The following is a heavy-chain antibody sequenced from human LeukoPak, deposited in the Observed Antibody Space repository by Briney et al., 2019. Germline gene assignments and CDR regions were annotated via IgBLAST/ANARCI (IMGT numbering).Heavy chain of an antibody. CDR2: ISHEGTEK. J-gene: IGHJ4*02. CDR3: ATDRGWYFDN. D-gene: IGHD6-19*01. Sequence: GGSLRLSCAASGFTFSSSGMHWVRQAPGTGLEWVAFISHEGTEKYFADSVKGRFTISRDNSKNTLYLQMNSLRDEDTAVFYCATDRGWYFDNWGQGTLVTVAS. CDR1: GFTFSSSG. V-gene: IGHV3-30*03.